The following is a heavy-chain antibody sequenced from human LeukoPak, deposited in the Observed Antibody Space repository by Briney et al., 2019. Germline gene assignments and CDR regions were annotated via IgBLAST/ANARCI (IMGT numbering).Heavy chain of an antibody. Sequence: GGSLRLSCAASGFTFSSCWMCWVRQAPGKGLHWVANKNQDGSEKDYVDSVKGRFTISRDNSKNTLYLQMNSLRAEDTAVYYCAKDWGLYCSSTSCYYFDYWGQGTLVTVSS. V-gene: IGHV3-7*03. CDR1: GFTFSSCW. D-gene: IGHD2-2*01. CDR3: AKDWGLYCSSTSCYYFDY. J-gene: IGHJ4*02. CDR2: KNQDGSEK.